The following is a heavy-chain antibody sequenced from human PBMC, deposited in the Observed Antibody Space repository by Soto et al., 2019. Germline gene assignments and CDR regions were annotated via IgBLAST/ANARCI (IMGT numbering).Heavy chain of an antibody. Sequence: GDSLKISCVASGYTFTSYWIGWVRQMPGKGLEWMGIIYPGDSDTRYSPSFRGQVTISADKSISTAYLQWSSLKASDTAMYYCMRQLGADADHWFHPCGQGTLVTVSA. J-gene: IGHJ5*02. CDR1: GYTFTSYW. V-gene: IGHV5-51*01. CDR2: IYPGDSDT. CDR3: MRQLGADADHWFHP. D-gene: IGHD2-8*01.